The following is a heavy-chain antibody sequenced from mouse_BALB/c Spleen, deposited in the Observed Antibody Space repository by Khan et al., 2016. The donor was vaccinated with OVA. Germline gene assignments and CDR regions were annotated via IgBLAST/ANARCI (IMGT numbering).Heavy chain of an antibody. CDR2: IAPANGNT. V-gene: IGHV14-3*02. J-gene: IGHJ1*01. CDR1: GFNIKDTY. Sequence: EVQLQQSGAELVKPGASVKLSCTASGFNIKDTYIHWVKQRPEQGLEWIGRIAPANGNTKYDPKFQGKATLTADTSSNTSYLQLSSLTSEDTPVFYGVHHSSDPRNCDVWGEGTTVIVSS. CDR3: VHHSSDPRNCDV.